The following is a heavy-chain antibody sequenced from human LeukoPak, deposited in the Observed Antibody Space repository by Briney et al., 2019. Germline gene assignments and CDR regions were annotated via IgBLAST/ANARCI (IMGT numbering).Heavy chain of an antibody. D-gene: IGHD6-19*01. Sequence: SETLSLTCTVSGGSVSSYYWSWIRQPPGKGLEWIGYIYYSGSTNYNPSLKSRVTVSVDTSKNQFSLKLSSVTAADTAVYYCARAPYSNGWHNAFDIWGQGTMVTVSS. CDR1: GGSVSSYY. V-gene: IGHV4-59*02. CDR2: IYYSGST. CDR3: ARAPYSNGWHNAFDI. J-gene: IGHJ3*02.